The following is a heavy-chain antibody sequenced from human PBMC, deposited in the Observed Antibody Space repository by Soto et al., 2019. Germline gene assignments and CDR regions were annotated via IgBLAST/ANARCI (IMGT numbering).Heavy chain of an antibody. D-gene: IGHD5-12*01. V-gene: IGHV4-34*01. CDR3: ARGSLEMATKDFDY. Sequence: PSETLSLTCAVYGGSFSCYYWSWIRQPPGKGLEWIGEINHSGSTNYNPSLKSRVTISVDTSKNQFSLKLSSVTAADTAVYYCARGSLEMATKDFDYWGQGTLVTVSS. CDR1: GGSFSCYY. J-gene: IGHJ4*02. CDR2: INHSGST.